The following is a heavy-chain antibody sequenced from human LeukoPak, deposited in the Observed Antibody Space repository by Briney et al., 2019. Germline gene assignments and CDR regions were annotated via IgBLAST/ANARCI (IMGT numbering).Heavy chain of an antibody. V-gene: IGHV4-39*01. CDR1: GGSISSSSFY. CDR2: IFYSGST. J-gene: IGHJ4*02. Sequence: PSETLSLTCTVSGGSISSSSFYWGWIRQPPGKGLEWIGTIFYSGSTWYNPSLKSRVTISVDTSKNQFSLKLSSVTAADTAVYLCARQWFGPARKFDYWGQGTLVTVSS. D-gene: IGHD3-10*01. CDR3: ARQWFGPARKFDY.